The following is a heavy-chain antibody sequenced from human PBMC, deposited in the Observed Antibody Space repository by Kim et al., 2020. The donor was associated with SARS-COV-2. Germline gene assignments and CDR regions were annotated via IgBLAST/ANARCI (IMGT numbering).Heavy chain of an antibody. CDR3: ARGGGIAVTGPNNWFDP. CDR2: INHSGST. J-gene: IGHJ5*02. V-gene: IGHV4-34*01. CDR1: GGSFSGYY. D-gene: IGHD6-19*01. Sequence: SETLSLTCAVYGGSFSGYYWSWIRQPPGKGLEWIGEINHSGSTNYNPSLKSRVTISVDTSKNQFSLKLSSVTAADTAVYYCARGGGIAVTGPNNWFDPWGQGTLVTVSS.